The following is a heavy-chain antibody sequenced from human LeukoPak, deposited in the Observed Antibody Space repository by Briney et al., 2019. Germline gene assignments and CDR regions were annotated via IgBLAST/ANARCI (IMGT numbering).Heavy chain of an antibody. V-gene: IGHV4-34*01. CDR1: GGSFSGYY. CDR2: INHSGST. J-gene: IGHJ4*02. Sequence: SETLSLTCAVYGGSFSGYYWSWIRQPPGKGLEWIGEINHSGSTNYNPSLKSRVTISVDTSKNQFSLKLSSVTAADMAVYYCARGRVNYYGSGSFHFDYWGQGTLVTVSS. CDR3: ARGRVNYYGSGSFHFDY. D-gene: IGHD3-10*01.